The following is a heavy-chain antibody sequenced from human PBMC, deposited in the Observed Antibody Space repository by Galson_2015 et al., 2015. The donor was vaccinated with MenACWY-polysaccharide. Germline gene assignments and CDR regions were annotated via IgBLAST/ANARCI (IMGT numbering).Heavy chain of an antibody. V-gene: IGHV1-46*01. Sequence: SVKVSCKASGYTFTNYYIHWVRQAPGLGLEWMGVVKPSGGHPIQEQKFQGRVTMTSDTSTSTVYMEVRSLGSYDTAIYYCARAAYCTHYCYYYYYMDVWGKGTTVTVSS. D-gene: IGHD2-8*01. CDR1: GYTFTNYY. CDR3: ARAAYCTHYCYYYYYMDV. CDR2: VKPSGGHP. J-gene: IGHJ6*03.